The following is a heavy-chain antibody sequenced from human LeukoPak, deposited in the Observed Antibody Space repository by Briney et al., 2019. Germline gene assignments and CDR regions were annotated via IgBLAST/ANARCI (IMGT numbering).Heavy chain of an antibody. CDR1: GGSISSSSYY. V-gene: IGHV4-39*01. CDR2: IYYSGST. D-gene: IGHD3-9*01. J-gene: IGHJ4*02. CDR3: ASPLRYFDWLLFGY. Sequence: SVTLSLTCTVSGGSISSSSYYWGWIRQPPGKGLEWIGSIYYSGSTYYNPSLKSRVTISVDTSKNQFSLKLSSVTAADTAVYYCASPLRYFDWLLFGYWGQGTLVTVSS.